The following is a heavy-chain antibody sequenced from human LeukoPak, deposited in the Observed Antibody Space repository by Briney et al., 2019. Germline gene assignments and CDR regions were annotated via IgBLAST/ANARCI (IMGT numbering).Heavy chain of an antibody. Sequence: SETLSLTCAVSGDSITGYYWNWIRQPAGKGLEWIGHVIITGKTKYNPSFNSRVTMSVDRSKNHLSLNLNSVTAADTAVYYCARSVAGTKAFDIWGQGTLVTVSS. D-gene: IGHD1-7*01. CDR1: GDSITGYY. CDR3: ARSVAGTKAFDI. V-gene: IGHV4-4*07. CDR2: VIITGKT. J-gene: IGHJ3*02.